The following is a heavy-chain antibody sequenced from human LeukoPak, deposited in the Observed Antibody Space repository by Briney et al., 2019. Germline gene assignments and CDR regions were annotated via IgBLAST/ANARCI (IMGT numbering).Heavy chain of an antibody. J-gene: IGHJ3*02. CDR3: ARESKDGAFDI. V-gene: IGHV3-21*04. D-gene: IGHD5-24*01. CDR2: ISSSSSYI. Sequence: GGSLRLSCAASGFTFSSYSMNWVRQAPGKGLEWVSSISSSSSYIYYADSVKGRFTISRDNAKNSLYLQMNSLRAEDTAVYYCARESKDGAFDIWGQGTMVTVSS. CDR1: GFTFSSYS.